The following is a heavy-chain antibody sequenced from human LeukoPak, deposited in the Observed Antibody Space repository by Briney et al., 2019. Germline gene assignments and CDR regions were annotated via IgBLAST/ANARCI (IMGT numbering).Heavy chain of an antibody. D-gene: IGHD3-10*01. CDR3: AKDDGSGGSHYYYGMDV. CDR2: ISYDGSNK. Sequence: GRSLRLSCAASGFTFSSYGMHWVRQAPGKGLEWLAVISYDGSNKYYADSVKGRFTISRDNSKNTLYLQMNSLRAEDTAVYYCAKDDGSGGSHYYYGMDVWGKGTTVIVSS. CDR1: GFTFSSYG. V-gene: IGHV3-30*18. J-gene: IGHJ6*04.